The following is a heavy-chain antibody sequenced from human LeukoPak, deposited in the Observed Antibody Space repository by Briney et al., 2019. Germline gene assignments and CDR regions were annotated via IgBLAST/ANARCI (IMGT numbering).Heavy chain of an antibody. Sequence: GGSLRLSCAASGFTFSSYSMNWVRQAPGKGLEWVSYISSSSSTIYYADSVKGRFTISRDNAKNSLYLQMSSLRDEDTAVYYCARDFDYWGQGTLVTVSS. V-gene: IGHV3-48*02. CDR1: GFTFSSYS. CDR3: ARDFDY. J-gene: IGHJ4*02. CDR2: ISSSSSTI.